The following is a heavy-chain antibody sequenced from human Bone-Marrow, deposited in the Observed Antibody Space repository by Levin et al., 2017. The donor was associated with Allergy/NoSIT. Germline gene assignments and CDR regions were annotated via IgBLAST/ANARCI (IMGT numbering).Heavy chain of an antibody. V-gene: IGHV3-21*01. D-gene: IGHD6-13*01. J-gene: IGHJ4*02. Sequence: GESLKISCTASGFAFGRHTMHWVRQAPGKGLEWVASISGSGSYIFYADSLKGRFTISRDNAKTSLYLQMHSLRGDETTVYYCARDSRGYSSSWYFFDLWGQGTLVTVSS. CDR3: ARDSRGYSSSWYFFDL. CDR1: GFAFGRHT. CDR2: ISGSGSYI.